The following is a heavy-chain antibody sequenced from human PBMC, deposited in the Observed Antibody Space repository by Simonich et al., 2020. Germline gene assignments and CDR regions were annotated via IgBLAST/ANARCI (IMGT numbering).Heavy chain of an antibody. CDR2: FNPNSGGK. J-gene: IGHJ3*02. CDR1: GYTFTGYC. Sequence: QVQLVQSGAEVKKPGASVKVSCKASGYTFTGYCMHWLRQAPGQGLKWMGWFNPNSGGKNTAQKFQGRVTMTRDTSISTANRELSRLRSDDTAVYYCARGLLSGIYYAFDIWGQGTMVTVSS. D-gene: IGHD1-26*01. V-gene: IGHV1-2*02. CDR3: ARGLLSGIYYAFDI.